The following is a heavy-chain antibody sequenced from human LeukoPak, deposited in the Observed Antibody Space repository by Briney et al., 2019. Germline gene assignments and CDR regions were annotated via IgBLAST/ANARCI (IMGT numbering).Heavy chain of an antibody. CDR3: ARLSYNWNPED. V-gene: IGHV4-39*01. D-gene: IGHD1-20*01. CDR1: GDAVSSTTYS. J-gene: IGHJ4*02. CDR2: IYFTGSI. Sequence: SETLSLTCSLSGDAVSSTTYSWGLIHQPPGYGLEWIGTIYFTGSIYYNPSLKSRVTISVDTSKNQFSLRLSSVTAADTAVYYCARLSYNWNPEDGGQETLATVSS.